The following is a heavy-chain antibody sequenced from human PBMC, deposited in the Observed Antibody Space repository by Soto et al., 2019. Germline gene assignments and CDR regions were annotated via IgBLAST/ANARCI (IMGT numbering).Heavy chain of an antibody. CDR1: GGSIITVNYC. CDR3: TRGPSGDKVDY. CDR2: IYNGGST. V-gene: IGHV4-30-4*01. D-gene: IGHD7-27*01. J-gene: IGHJ4*02. Sequence: QVQLQESGPGLVKPSQTLSLTCTVSGGSIITVNYCWSWVRQPPDKGLEWIGDIYNGGSTYNNPSLNRRVAIAVDTYKNQFSLKLSSVSAADTAVYYCTRGPSGDKVDYWGQGTLVTVSS.